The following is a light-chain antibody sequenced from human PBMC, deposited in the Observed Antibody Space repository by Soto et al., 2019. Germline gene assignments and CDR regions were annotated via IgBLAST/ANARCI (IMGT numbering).Light chain of an antibody. J-gene: IGKJ1*01. CDR2: DAS. V-gene: IGKV1-5*01. Sequence: DIQMTQSPSTLSASVGDRVTITCRASQSISSWLAWYQQKPGKAPKLLIYDASSLESGVPSRFSGSGSGTEFTLTISSLQPDDFATYYCQQYNSYSEGTFGQGTNVEIK. CDR3: QQYNSYSEGT. CDR1: QSISSW.